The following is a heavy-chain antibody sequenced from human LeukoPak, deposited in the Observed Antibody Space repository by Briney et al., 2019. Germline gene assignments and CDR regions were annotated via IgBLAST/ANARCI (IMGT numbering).Heavy chain of an antibody. CDR2: IRFDGIYK. J-gene: IGHJ4*02. V-gene: IGHV3-30*02. Sequence: GGSLRLSCAAPGFTFSSYGMHWVRRAPGKGLSWVAFIRFDGIYKYYADSVTGRFTISRDNSKNTLYLQMNSLRAEDTAVYYCARVGEGAAKDWGQGTLVTVSS. CDR3: ARVGEGAAKD. D-gene: IGHD1-26*01. CDR1: GFTFSSYG.